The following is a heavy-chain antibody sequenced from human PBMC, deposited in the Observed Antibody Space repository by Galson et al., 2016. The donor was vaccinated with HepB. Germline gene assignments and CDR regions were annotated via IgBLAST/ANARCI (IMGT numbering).Heavy chain of an antibody. V-gene: IGHV4-39*01. J-gene: IGHJ4*02. D-gene: IGHD2-8*02. CDR2: ISNRGST. CDR3: ATHRTGPTGFPFDN. CDR1: GGSISSGAYH. Sequence: SETLSLTCTVSGGSISSGAYHWGWLRQPPGKGLEWIGSISNRGSTPYNPSLKSRNTISIDTSKNQFSLNLRSVTAADTAVYYCATHRTGPTGFPFDNWGQGTLVTVSS.